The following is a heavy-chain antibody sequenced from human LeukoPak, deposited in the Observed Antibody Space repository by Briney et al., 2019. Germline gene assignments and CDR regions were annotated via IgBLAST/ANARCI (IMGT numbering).Heavy chain of an antibody. V-gene: IGHV1-2*02. CDR3: ARGLGTTVTTPRFDY. J-gene: IGHJ4*02. CDR2: ISPNSGGT. CDR1: GYTFTDYY. D-gene: IGHD4-17*01. Sequence: ASVKVSCKASGYTFTDYYMHWVRQAPGQGLEWMGWISPNSGGTNYAQKFQGRVTMTRDTSKNQFSLKLSSVTAADTAVYYCARGLGTTVTTPRFDYWGQGTLVTVSS.